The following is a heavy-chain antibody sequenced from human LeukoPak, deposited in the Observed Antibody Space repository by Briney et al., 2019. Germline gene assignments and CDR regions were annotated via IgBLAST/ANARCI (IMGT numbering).Heavy chain of an antibody. J-gene: IGHJ3*02. Sequence: PGGSLRLSCAASGFTVSSNYMSWVRQAPGKGLEWVSVICSGGSTSYADSVKGRFTISRDNSKNTLFLQMNSLRAEDTAVYYCARDGRISAAGTGAFDIWGQGTMVTVSS. CDR2: ICSGGST. V-gene: IGHV3-53*01. D-gene: IGHD6-13*01. CDR3: ARDGRISAAGTGAFDI. CDR1: GFTVSSNY.